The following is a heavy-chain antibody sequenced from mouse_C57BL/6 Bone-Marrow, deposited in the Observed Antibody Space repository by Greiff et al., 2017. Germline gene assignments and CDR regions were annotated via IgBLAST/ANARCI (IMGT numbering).Heavy chain of an antibody. CDR1: GYTFTSYW. CDR3: SRDLWLREYWYYGG. CDR2: IFPGSGST. V-gene: IGHV1-56*01. J-gene: IGHJ1*03. Sequence: VQRVESGAELVRPGASVKLSCKASGYTFTSYWMQWVRQRPGQGLEWIGEIFPGSGSTNYNEKFKGKAILTADTSSSTAYMELSSRTSEDSEVFFCSRDLWLREYWYYGGWGTGITVT. D-gene: IGHD2-2*01.